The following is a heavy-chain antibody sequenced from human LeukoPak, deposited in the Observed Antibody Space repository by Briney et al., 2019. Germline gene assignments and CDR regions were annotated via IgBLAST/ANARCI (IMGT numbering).Heavy chain of an antibody. CDR3: ARGLPIVGAPYFDY. CDR1: GGSFSGYY. J-gene: IGHJ4*02. D-gene: IGHD1-26*01. Sequence: SETLSLTCAVYGGSFSGYYWSWIRQPPGKGLGWIGEINHSGSTNYNPSLKSRVTISVDTSKNQFSLKLSSVTAADTAVYYCARGLPIVGAPYFDYWGQGTLVTVSS. V-gene: IGHV4-34*01. CDR2: INHSGST.